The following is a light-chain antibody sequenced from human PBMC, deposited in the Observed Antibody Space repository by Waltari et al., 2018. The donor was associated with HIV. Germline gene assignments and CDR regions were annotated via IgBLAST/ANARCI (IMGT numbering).Light chain of an antibody. CDR2: KND. CDR3: VAWDDSLSGLL. V-gene: IGLV1-47*01. CDR1: SPNIGSNY. Sequence: QSVLTQPPSASGTPGQRVTISCSGSSPNIGSNYVYWFQQLPGTIPRLLIYKNDQRPSGVPDRFSGSKSGTSASLAISGLRSEDEADYSCVAWDDSLSGLLFGGGTKLTVL. J-gene: IGLJ3*02.